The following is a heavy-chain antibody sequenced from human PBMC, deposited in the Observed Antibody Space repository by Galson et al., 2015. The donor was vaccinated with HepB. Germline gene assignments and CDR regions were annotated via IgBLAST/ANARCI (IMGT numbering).Heavy chain of an antibody. V-gene: IGHV3-30*18. CDR2: ISYDGSNK. Sequence: SLRLSCAASGFTFSSYGMHWVRQAPGKGLEWVAVISYDGSNKYYADSVKGRFTISRDNSKNTLYLQMNSLRAEDTAVYYCAKDRGAVSLDPWGQGTLVTVSS. J-gene: IGHJ5*02. CDR1: GFTFSSYG. D-gene: IGHD3-16*01. CDR3: AKDRGAVSLDP.